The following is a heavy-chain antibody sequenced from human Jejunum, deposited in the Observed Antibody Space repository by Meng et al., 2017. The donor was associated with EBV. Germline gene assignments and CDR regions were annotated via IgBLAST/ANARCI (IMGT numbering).Heavy chain of an antibody. Sequence: QLQLQESGPGLVKPSEXLALTCTVSGGSITSKNWYWSWMRQPPGKGLEWIGSIYYSGSTYYNPSLKSRVTISVDTSKNQFSLKLSSVTAADTAVYYCARGGGIAVAGEWGQGTLVTVSS. V-gene: IGHV4-39*07. CDR1: GGSITSKNWY. J-gene: IGHJ4*02. CDR3: ARGGGIAVAGE. CDR2: IYYSGST. D-gene: IGHD6-19*01.